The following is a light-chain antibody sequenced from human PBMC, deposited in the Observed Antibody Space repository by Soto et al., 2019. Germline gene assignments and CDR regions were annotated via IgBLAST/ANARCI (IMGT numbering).Light chain of an antibody. J-gene: IGKJ4*01. Sequence: DIQMTQSPSTLSASVGDRVTITCRASQSISSWLAWYQQKPGKAPKLLIYKASSLDSGVPSRFSGSGSGTEFTLTISSLHPDDFATYYCQQYNSYPSFGGGTKVEIK. CDR2: KAS. V-gene: IGKV1-5*03. CDR3: QQYNSYPS. CDR1: QSISSW.